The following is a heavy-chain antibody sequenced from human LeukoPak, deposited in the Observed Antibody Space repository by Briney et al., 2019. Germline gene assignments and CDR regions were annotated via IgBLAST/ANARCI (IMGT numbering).Heavy chain of an antibody. CDR3: AKRRIEGHESFDI. J-gene: IGHJ3*02. Sequence: GGSLRLSCAASGFTFSTYGMHWVRQAPGKGLEWVAVIWYDGSNKYYADSVKGRFTISRDSSKNTLYLQMNSLRAEDTAVYYCAKRRIEGHESFDIWGQGTMVTVSS. V-gene: IGHV3-33*06. CDR2: IWYDGSNK. CDR1: GFTFSTYG.